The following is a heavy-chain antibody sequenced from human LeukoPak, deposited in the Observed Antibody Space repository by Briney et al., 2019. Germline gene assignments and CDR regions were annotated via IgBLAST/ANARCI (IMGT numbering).Heavy chain of an antibody. Sequence: SVKVSCKASGYTFTGYYMHWVRQAPGQGLEWMGWINPNSGGTNYAQKFQGRVTMTRDTSISTAYMELSRLRSDDTAVYYCASGGVRPDYYYYYYMDVWGKGTTVTVSS. CDR3: ASGGVRPDYYYYYYMDV. D-gene: IGHD3-16*01. CDR2: INPNSGGT. V-gene: IGHV1-2*02. CDR1: GYTFTGYY. J-gene: IGHJ6*03.